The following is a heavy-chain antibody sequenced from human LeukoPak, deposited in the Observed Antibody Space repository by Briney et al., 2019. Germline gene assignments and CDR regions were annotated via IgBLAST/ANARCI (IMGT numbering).Heavy chain of an antibody. D-gene: IGHD6-19*01. V-gene: IGHV3-74*01. Sequence: GGSLRLSCAASGFTFSSYWMHWVRQPPGRGLVWVSRINSDGSSSTSYADSVKGRFTISRDNAKNTLYLQMNSLRAEDTAVYYCAKEVGSPGWYDAFDIWGQGTMVTASS. J-gene: IGHJ3*02. CDR1: GFTFSSYW. CDR2: INSDGSSST. CDR3: AKEVGSPGWYDAFDI.